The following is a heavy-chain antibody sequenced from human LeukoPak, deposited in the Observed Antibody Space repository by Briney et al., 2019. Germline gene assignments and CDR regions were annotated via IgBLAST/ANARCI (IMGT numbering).Heavy chain of an antibody. D-gene: IGHD1-26*01. Sequence: PSETLSLTCTVSGGSFSSSDDYWGWIRQPPGKGLEWIGVIYYGGSTYYHPSLKSRVTISMDTFKGQLSLRLTSVTAADTAVYYCAGGVGATTYFWGQGTLVTVSS. CDR3: AGGVGATTYF. CDR2: IYYGGST. V-gene: IGHV4-39*07. J-gene: IGHJ4*02. CDR1: GGSFSSSDDY.